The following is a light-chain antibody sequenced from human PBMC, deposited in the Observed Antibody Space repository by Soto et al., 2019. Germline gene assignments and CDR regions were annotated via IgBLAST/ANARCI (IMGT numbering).Light chain of an antibody. V-gene: IGKV3-15*01. J-gene: IGKJ5*01. CDR2: GAS. Sequence: EIVMTQSPAPLSVSPGERSTLSCRANQNIISNLAWYQQKPGQAPRLLIYGASTRATGVPARFSGSGSGTEFTLTISSLQSEDFEVYYCQLYNIWPITFCQGTRLEIK. CDR3: QLYNIWPIT. CDR1: QNIISN.